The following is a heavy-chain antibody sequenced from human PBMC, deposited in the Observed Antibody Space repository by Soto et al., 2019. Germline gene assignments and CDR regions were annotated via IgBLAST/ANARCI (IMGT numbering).Heavy chain of an antibody. CDR3: ARYIRGPTVFYFDF. D-gene: IGHD1-26*01. Sequence: GGSLRLSCAASGFTFSSYAMHWVRQAPGKGLEWVAVISYDGSNKYYADSVKGRFTISRDNSKNTLYLQMNSLRAEDTAVYYCARYIRGPTVFYFDFWGPGVLVTVSS. CDR2: ISYDGSNK. J-gene: IGHJ4*02. V-gene: IGHV3-30-3*01. CDR1: GFTFSSYA.